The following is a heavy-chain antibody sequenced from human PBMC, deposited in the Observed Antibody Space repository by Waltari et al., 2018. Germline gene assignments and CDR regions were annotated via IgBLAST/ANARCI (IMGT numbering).Heavy chain of an antibody. V-gene: IGHV4-34*01. J-gene: IGHJ5*02. CDR1: GGSCSGYY. Sequence: QVQLQQWGAGLLKPSETLSLTCAVYGGSCSGYYWSWLRQPPGKGLEWIGEINHSGSTNYNPSLKSRVTISVDTSKNQFSLKLSSVTAADTAVYYCARGLRIPVYDSSGSYNWFDPWGQGTLVTVSS. D-gene: IGHD3-22*01. CDR2: INHSGST. CDR3: ARGLRIPVYDSSGSYNWFDP.